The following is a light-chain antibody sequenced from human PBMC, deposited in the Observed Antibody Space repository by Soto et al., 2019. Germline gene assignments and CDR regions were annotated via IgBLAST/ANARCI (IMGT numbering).Light chain of an antibody. CDR3: QHLDSYST. V-gene: IGKV1-9*01. CDR1: QGISSY. CDR2: AAS. J-gene: IGKJ5*01. Sequence: DIQLTQSPSFLSASVGDRVTITCRASQGISSYLAWYQQKPGKAPKLLIYAASTLQSGVPSRFSGSGSGTEFPLTISTLPPDDFATYYCQHLDSYSTFGHGTRPEI.